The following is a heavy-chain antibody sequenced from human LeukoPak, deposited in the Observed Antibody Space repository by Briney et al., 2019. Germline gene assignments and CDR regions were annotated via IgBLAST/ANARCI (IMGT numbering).Heavy chain of an antibody. CDR1: GGTFSSYA. D-gene: IGHD3-10*01. V-gene: IGHV1-69*05. CDR2: IIPIFGTA. J-gene: IGHJ5*02. Sequence: GASVKVSCKASGGTFSSYAISWVRQAPGQGLEWMGGIIPIFGTANYAQKFQGRVTITTDESTSTAYMELSSLRSEDTAVYYWARDPLSSGWFDPWGQGTLVTVSS. CDR3: ARDPLSSGWFDP.